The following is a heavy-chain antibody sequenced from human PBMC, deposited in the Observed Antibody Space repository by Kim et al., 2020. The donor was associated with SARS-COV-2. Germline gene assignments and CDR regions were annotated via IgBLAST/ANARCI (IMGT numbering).Heavy chain of an antibody. J-gene: IGHJ4*02. V-gene: IGHV1-18*01. Sequence: AYNGNTNSPPKLQGRVTITTDTSTSTAYMGLRSLRSDATAVYYCARWVDYWGQGTLVTVSS. CDR2: AYNGNT. CDR3: ARWVDY.